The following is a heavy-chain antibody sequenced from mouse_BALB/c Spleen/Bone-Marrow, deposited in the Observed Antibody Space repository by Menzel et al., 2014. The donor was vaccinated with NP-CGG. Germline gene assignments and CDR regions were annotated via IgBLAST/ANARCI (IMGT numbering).Heavy chain of an antibody. V-gene: IGHV7-3*02. CDR3: ARFPMDY. CDR1: GFTFTDYY. J-gene: IGHJ4*01. CDR2: IRNKAYGYTT. Sequence: EVKLMESGGGLVQPGGSLRLSCTTSGFTFTDYYMSWVRQPPGKALEWLAFIRNKAYGYTTEYSASVRGRFTISRDNSQSILYLQMNPLRAEDSATYYCARFPMDYWGQGTSVTVSS.